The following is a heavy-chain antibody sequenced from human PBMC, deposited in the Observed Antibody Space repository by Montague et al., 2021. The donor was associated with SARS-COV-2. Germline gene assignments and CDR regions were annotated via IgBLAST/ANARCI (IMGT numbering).Heavy chain of an antibody. D-gene: IGHD4-17*01. CDR2: THYRSKWQN. CDR3: SRGTLRFGMDV. V-gene: IGHV6-1*01. CDR1: GDSVSRHSAF. J-gene: IGHJ6*02. Sequence: CAISGDSVSRHSAFWNWLTQSPPTGLEFLGRTHYRSKWQNDYAVSVRSRITINPDTSKNQFSLHLNSVTPEDTAVYYCSRGTLRFGMDVWGQGTTVTVSS.